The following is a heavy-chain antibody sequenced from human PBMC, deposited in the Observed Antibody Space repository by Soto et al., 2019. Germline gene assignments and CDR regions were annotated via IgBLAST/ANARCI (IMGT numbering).Heavy chain of an antibody. CDR1: GFTFSCYY. CDR2: ISSSGITI. D-gene: IGHD6-13*01. V-gene: IGHV3-11*01. Sequence: PGGSLRRSCAASGFTFSCYYISWIRQAPGKGLEWVSYISSSGITIYYADSMKGRFTISRDNAKNSLYLQMNSLRAEDTAVFYCARGSRYYGMDVWGHGTTVTVS. CDR3: ARGSRYYGMDV. J-gene: IGHJ6*02.